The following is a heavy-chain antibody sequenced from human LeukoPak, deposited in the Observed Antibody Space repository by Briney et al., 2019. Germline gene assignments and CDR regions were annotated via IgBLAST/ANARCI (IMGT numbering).Heavy chain of an antibody. D-gene: IGHD2-2*01. CDR1: RGSVNSYY. CDR3: ARTIVVVPAAMVGFDI. CDR2: IYYSGST. V-gene: IGHV4-59*02. Sequence: SETLSLTCTVSRGSVNSYYWSWIRQPPGKGLEWTGYIYYSGSTNYNPSLKSRVTISVDTSKNQFSLKLSSVTAADTAVYYCARTIVVVPAAMVGFDIWGQGTMITVSS. J-gene: IGHJ3*02.